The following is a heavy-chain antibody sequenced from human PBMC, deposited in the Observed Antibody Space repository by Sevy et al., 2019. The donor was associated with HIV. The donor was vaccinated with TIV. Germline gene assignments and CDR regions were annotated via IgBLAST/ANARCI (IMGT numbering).Heavy chain of an antibody. D-gene: IGHD3-22*01. Sequence: GESLKISCKGSGYSFTSYWVDWVRQMPGKGLEWMGSVYPGDSDTRYSPSFQGQVTISADKSITTAYLQWSSLKASDTAMYYCGRPAGYYDSSGYSLIDNWGQGTLVTVSS. CDR1: GYSFTSYW. J-gene: IGHJ4*02. CDR2: VYPGDSDT. V-gene: IGHV5-51*01. CDR3: GRPAGYYDSSGYSLIDN.